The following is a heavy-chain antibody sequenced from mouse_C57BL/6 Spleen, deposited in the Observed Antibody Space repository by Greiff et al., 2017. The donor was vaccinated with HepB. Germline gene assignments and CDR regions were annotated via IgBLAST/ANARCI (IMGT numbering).Heavy chain of an antibody. CDR1: GYTFTSYW. CDR2: IDTSDSYT. Sequence: QVQLQQPGAELVMPGASVKLSCKASGYTFTSYWMHWVKQRPGQGLEWIGEIDTSDSYTNYNQKFKGKSTLTVDKSSSTAYMQLSSLTSEDSAVYYCARGNYGSSYRYFDVWGTGTTVTVSS. V-gene: IGHV1-69*01. CDR3: ARGNYGSSYRYFDV. J-gene: IGHJ1*03. D-gene: IGHD1-1*01.